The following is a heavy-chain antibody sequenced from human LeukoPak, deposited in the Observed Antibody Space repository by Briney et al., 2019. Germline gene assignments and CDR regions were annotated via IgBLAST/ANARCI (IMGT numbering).Heavy chain of an antibody. J-gene: IGHJ4*02. CDR2: INPSGGST. V-gene: IGHV1-46*01. D-gene: IGHD6-19*01. CDR1: GYTFTSYY. CDR3: ARDGVHSGWYSD. Sequence: ASVEVSCKASGYTFTSYYMHWVRQAPGQGLEWMGIINPSGGSTSYAQKFQGRVTMTRDTSTSTVYMELSSLRSEDTAVHYCARDGVHSGWYSDWGQGTLVTVSS.